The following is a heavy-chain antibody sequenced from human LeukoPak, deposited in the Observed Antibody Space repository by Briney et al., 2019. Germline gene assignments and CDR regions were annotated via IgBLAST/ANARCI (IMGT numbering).Heavy chain of an antibody. CDR1: GATFTINA. D-gene: IGHD5-24*01. Sequence: SVKLSCNASGATFTINAISWERHAPGQGLEWMGGIIPIVGTASYAKRYQSRVTVTMDESISTAYMELSSLRSQETAVYYCAKDDLYGYNSWGNAFDIWGQGTVVTVSS. CDR3: AKDDLYGYNSWGNAFDI. J-gene: IGHJ3*02. V-gene: IGHV1-69*05. CDR2: IIPIVGTA.